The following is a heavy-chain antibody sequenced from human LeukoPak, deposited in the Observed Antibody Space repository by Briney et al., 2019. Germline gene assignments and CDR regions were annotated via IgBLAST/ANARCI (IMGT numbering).Heavy chain of an antibody. CDR3: VRDQSSFGSGGYGLGV. J-gene: IGHJ6*02. Sequence: GGSLRLSCAASGFTFSTYWMHWVRQVPGTGLVWVSRIKSDGSSTSYADSVKGRFTISRDNAKNTQYLQMNSLRAEDTAIYYCVRDQSSFGSGGYGLGVWGQGTTVTVSS. D-gene: IGHD3-10*01. CDR2: IKSDGSST. V-gene: IGHV3-74*01. CDR1: GFTFSTYW.